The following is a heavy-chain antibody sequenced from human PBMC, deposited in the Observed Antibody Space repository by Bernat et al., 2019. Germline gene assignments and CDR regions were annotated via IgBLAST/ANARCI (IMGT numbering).Heavy chain of an antibody. J-gene: IGHJ4*02. D-gene: IGHD3-10*01. V-gene: IGHV3-33*01. Sequence: QVQLVESGGGVVQSGKSLRLSCAVSGVTFRNYGMHWVRQAPGKGLGWVAVIWYDGSQKYYEDSVKDRFTISRDNSKNTLYLQMNSLRVEDTAMYHCATWRGSGNYYDYWGQGTLVTVSS. CDR3: ATWRGSGNYYDY. CDR2: IWYDGSQK. CDR1: GVTFRNYG.